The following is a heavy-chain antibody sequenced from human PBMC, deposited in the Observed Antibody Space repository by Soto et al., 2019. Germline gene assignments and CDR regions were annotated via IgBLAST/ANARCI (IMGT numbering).Heavy chain of an antibody. CDR1: GFIFNNYA. V-gene: IGHV3-23*01. Sequence: EVQLLESGGGLVQPGESLRLSCAASGFIFNNYAMSWVRQAPGKGLEWVSSISGSGGRTYYADYVKGRFTISRDNSKNTLYLQMNSRRAEDTAIYYCAKGELGTDYWGQGTLVTVSS. CDR3: AKGELGTDY. D-gene: IGHD1-7*01. CDR2: ISGSGGRT. J-gene: IGHJ4*02.